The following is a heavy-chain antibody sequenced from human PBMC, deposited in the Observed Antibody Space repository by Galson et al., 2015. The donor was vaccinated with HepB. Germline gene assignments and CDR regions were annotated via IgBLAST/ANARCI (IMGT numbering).Heavy chain of an antibody. J-gene: IGHJ4*02. CDR2: IYHSGST. Sequence: ETLSLTCTVSGYSISSGYYWGWIRQPPGKGLEWIGSIYHSGSTYYNPSLKSRVTISVDTSKNQFSLKLSSVTAADTAVYYCARLSVAGRGYYFDYWGQGTLVTVSS. CDR1: GYSISSGYY. CDR3: ARLSVAGRGYYFDY. V-gene: IGHV4-38-2*02. D-gene: IGHD6-19*01.